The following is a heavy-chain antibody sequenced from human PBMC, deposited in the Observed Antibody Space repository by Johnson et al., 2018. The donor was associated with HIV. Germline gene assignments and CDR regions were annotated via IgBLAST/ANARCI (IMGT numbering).Heavy chain of an antibody. D-gene: IGHD1-26*01. CDR1: GFTVSNNY. Sequence: VQLVESGVGLVQPGGSLRLACAASGFTVSNNYMSWVRQPPGKGPEWVSVIYPGGSTYYGDSVKGRFTISRDNSKNTLYLQINSLRPEDTAVYYCARDVGPGSYVDAFDIWGQGTMVTVSS. CDR3: ARDVGPGSYVDAFDI. J-gene: IGHJ3*02. CDR2: IYPGGST. V-gene: IGHV3-66*02.